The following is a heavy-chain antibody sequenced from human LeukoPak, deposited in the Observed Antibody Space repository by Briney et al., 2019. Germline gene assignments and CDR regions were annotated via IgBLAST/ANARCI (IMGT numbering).Heavy chain of an antibody. D-gene: IGHD6-19*01. V-gene: IGHV3-9*01. CDR2: ISWNSGSI. CDR3: AKDFEAVAGTFDY. J-gene: IGHJ4*02. Sequence: GGSLRLSCAASGFTFDDYAMHWVRQAPGKGLEWVSGISWNSGSIGYADSVKGRSTISRDNAKNSLYLQMNSLRAEDTALYYCAKDFEAVAGTFDYWGQGTLVTVSS. CDR1: GFTFDDYA.